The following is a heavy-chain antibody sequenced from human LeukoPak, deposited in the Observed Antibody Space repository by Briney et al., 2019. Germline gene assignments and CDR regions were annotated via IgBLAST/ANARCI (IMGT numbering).Heavy chain of an antibody. Sequence: ASVKVSCKASGYTFTGYFMHWVRQAPGQGLEWMGWINPNSGDTNYAQKFQGRVTMTRDTSISTAYMELSRLRSDDTAVYYCARDRYGDGFAHLDYWGQGALVTVSS. J-gene: IGHJ4*02. CDR2: INPNSGDT. V-gene: IGHV1-2*02. CDR1: GYTFTGYF. CDR3: ARDRYGDGFAHLDY. D-gene: IGHD5-24*01.